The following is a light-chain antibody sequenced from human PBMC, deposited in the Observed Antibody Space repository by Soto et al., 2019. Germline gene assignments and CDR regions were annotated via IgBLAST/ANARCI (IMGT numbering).Light chain of an antibody. CDR1: QSVNNN. CDR2: GAS. J-gene: IGKJ2*01. V-gene: IGKV3-15*01. Sequence: EIVMTQSPATLSVSPGERATLSCRASQSVNNNLAWYQQKPGQAPSLLIYGASTRATGIPARFSGSGSGTEFTLTISSLQSEEFAVYYCQQYSNWPYTFGQGTKLEIK. CDR3: QQYSNWPYT.